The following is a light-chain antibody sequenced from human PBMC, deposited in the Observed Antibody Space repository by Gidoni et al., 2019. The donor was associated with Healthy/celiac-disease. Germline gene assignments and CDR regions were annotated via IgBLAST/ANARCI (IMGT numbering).Light chain of an antibody. CDR1: SSNIGSNP. J-gene: IGLJ2*01. CDR3: AAWDDSLNGPV. V-gene: IGLV1-44*01. CDR2: SNN. Sequence: QSVLTQPPSASGTPGQRVTISFSGSSSNIGSNPVNWYQQLPGTAPKLLIYSNNQRPSGVPDRFSGSKSGTSASLAISGLQSEDEADYYCAAWDDSLNGPVFGGGTKLTVL.